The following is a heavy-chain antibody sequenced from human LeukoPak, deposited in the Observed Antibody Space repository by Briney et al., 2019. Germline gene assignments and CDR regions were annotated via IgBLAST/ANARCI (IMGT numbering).Heavy chain of an antibody. V-gene: IGHV3-7*01. J-gene: IGHJ1*01. D-gene: IGHD3-22*01. Sequence: GGSLRLSCAASGFTFGSYWMSWVRQAPGKGLEWVANIKQDGSEKYYVDSVKGRFTISRDNAKNSLYLQMNSLRAEDTAVYYCARGSQGPYYYDSSGYYFQHWGQGTLVTVSS. CDR1: GFTFGSYW. CDR3: ARGSQGPYYYDSSGYYFQH. CDR2: IKQDGSEK.